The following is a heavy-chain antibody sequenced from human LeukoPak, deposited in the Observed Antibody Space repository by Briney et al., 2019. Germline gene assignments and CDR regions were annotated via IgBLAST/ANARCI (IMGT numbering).Heavy chain of an antibody. V-gene: IGHV4-59*01. CDR3: ARVRRDGYNSPDY. Sequence: SETLSLTCTVSGGSITSYYWSWIRQPPGKGLECIGYIYYSGSTYYNPSLKSRATISVDTSKNQFSLKLSSVTAADTAVYYCARVRRDGYNSPDYWGQGTLVPVSS. CDR1: GGSITSYY. J-gene: IGHJ4*02. CDR2: IYYSGST. D-gene: IGHD5-24*01.